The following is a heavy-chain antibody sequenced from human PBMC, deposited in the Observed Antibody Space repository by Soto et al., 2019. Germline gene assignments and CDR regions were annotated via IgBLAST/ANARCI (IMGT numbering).Heavy chain of an antibody. J-gene: IGHJ6*02. Sequence: QVQLQQWGGVLLQPSETLSLTCAVNGGSLSRLYWNWIRQTPEKGLQWIGEIDHSGSTSYNPSLKRRVDISVDTSRNQVSLKLSSVTAADTAVYFCARGRPRPGSSPMLRPENDYYGMDVWGRGTTVTV. D-gene: IGHD6-6*01. CDR2: IDHSGST. CDR3: ARGRPRPGSSPMLRPENDYYGMDV. CDR1: GGSLSRLY. V-gene: IGHV4-34*01.